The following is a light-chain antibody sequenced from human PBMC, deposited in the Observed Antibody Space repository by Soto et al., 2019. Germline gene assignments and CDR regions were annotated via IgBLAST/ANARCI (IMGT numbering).Light chain of an antibody. J-gene: IGKJ5*01. CDR1: QSVLYNSNNKNY. CDR2: WAS. Sequence: DIVMTQSPASLAVSLGERATINCRSSQSVLYNSNNKNYLAWYQQKPGQTPKLLIYWASSRESGVPDRFSGSGSGTDFTLTISSLQAEDVAVYYCQQYFNTPITFGQGTRREIK. V-gene: IGKV4-1*01. CDR3: QQYFNTPIT.